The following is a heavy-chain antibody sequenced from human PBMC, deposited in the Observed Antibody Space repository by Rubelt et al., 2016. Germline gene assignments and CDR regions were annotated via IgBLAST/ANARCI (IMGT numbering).Heavy chain of an antibody. V-gene: IGHV4-39*07. D-gene: IGHD1-26*01. CDR2: IYYSGST. Sequence: QLQLQESGPGLVKPSETLSLTCTVSGGSISSSSYFWGWIRQPPGKGLEWIGSIYYSGSTYYNPSLKSRVTISVDTSKNHFTLRRGSVDAWDTAVYYCAGDQAIGSGSYFRSAGNWGQGTLVTVSS. CDR3: AGDQAIGSGSYFRSAGN. CDR1: GGSISSSSYF. J-gene: IGHJ4*02.